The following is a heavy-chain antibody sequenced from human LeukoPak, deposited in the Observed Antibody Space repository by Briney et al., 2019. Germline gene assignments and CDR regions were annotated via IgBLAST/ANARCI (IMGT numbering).Heavy chain of an antibody. Sequence: PGGSLRLSCAASGFTFSSYSMNWVRQAPGKGLEWVSSISSSSSYIYYADSVKGRFTISRDNAKNSLYLQMNSLRAEDTAVYYCARDSVIAAAGTHDYWGQGTLVTVSS. J-gene: IGHJ4*02. V-gene: IGHV3-21*01. D-gene: IGHD6-13*01. CDR3: ARDSVIAAAGTHDY. CDR1: GFTFSSYS. CDR2: ISSSSSYI.